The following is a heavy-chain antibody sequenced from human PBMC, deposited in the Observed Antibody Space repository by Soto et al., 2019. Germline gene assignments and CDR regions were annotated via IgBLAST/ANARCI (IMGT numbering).Heavy chain of an antibody. CDR1: GFTFSSYT. CDR2: VSTSSNYI. J-gene: IGHJ6*04. CDR3: ARMRVTTRDVDV. D-gene: IGHD4-4*01. Sequence: EVQLVESGGGLVKPGGSLQLSCASSGFTFSSYTMNWVRQAPGKELEWVSSVSTSSNYIFYADSVKGRFTISRDNAKNSLYLQMHSLRVADTADYDCARMRVTTRDVDVEGTLTTVTVSS. V-gene: IGHV3-21*01.